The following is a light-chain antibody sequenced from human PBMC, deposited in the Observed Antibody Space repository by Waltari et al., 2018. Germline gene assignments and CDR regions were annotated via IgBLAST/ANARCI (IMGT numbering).Light chain of an antibody. CDR2: EVN. V-gene: IGLV2-23*02. CDR1: SSDVGSSKL. Sequence: QSALTQPASVSGSPGQSITLPRTGTSSDVGSSKLIPWYQQYPGKAPTLIIYEVNKRPSGVSNRFSGSKSDNTASLTISGLQAEDEGDYHCCSYAGRSTLVFGGGTSLTVL. J-gene: IGLJ3*02. CDR3: CSYAGRSTLV.